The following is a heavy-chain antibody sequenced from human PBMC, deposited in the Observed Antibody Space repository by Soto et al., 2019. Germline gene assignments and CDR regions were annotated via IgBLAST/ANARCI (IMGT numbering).Heavy chain of an antibody. Sequence: SVKVSCKASGGTFSSYAISWVRQAPGQGLEWMGGIIPIFGTANYAQKFQGRVTITADESTSTAYMELSSLRSEDTAVYYCARVSGGLQGPYYYYYGMDVWGQGTTVTVSS. CDR1: GGTFSSYA. V-gene: IGHV1-69*13. D-gene: IGHD4-4*01. CDR3: ARVSGGLQGPYYYYYGMDV. J-gene: IGHJ6*02. CDR2: IIPIFGTA.